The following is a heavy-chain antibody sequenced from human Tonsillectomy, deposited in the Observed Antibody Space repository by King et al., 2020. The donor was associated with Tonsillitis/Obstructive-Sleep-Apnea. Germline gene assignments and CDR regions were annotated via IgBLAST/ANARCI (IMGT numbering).Heavy chain of an antibody. Sequence: VQLVESGGDLIQPGGSLRLSCAASGFTVGTNYMSWVRQAPGKGLEWVSVIQNGGNTYYADSVKGRFTISRDNSKNTMYLQMNNLSADDTAIYYCAREGYSSGWFRSWGQGTLVTVSS. V-gene: IGHV3-53*01. CDR2: IQNGGNT. J-gene: IGHJ1*01. CDR3: AREGYSSGWFRS. CDR1: GFTVGTNY. D-gene: IGHD6-19*01.